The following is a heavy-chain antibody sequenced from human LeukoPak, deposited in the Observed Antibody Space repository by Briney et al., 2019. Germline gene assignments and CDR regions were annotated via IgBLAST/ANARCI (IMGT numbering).Heavy chain of an antibody. CDR3: ASLGRNGVEPSSGY. CDR1: GFTFSSYS. V-gene: IGHV3-21*01. J-gene: IGHJ4*02. D-gene: IGHD1-14*01. CDR2: ISSSSSYI. Sequence: KPGGSLRLSCAASGFTFSSYSMNWVRQAPGKGLEWVSSISSSSSYIYYADSVKGRFTISRDNAKNSLYLQMNSLRAEDTAVYYCASLGRNGVEPSSGYWGQGTLVTVSS.